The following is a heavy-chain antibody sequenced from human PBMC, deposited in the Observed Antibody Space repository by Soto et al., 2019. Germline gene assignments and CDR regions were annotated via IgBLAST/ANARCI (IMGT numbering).Heavy chain of an antibody. Sequence: QVQLQESGPGLVKPSETLSLTCTVSGGSVSSGSYYWSWIRQPPGKGLEWIGYIYYSGSTNYNPSLPCRVTLSVDTSKTQFPLKLSSVTAADTAVYYCARDSPTTLTYYYYGMDVWGQGTTVTVSS. CDR3: ARDSPTTLTYYYYGMDV. CDR2: IYYSGST. CDR1: GGSVSSGSYY. V-gene: IGHV4-61*01. D-gene: IGHD4-4*01. J-gene: IGHJ6*02.